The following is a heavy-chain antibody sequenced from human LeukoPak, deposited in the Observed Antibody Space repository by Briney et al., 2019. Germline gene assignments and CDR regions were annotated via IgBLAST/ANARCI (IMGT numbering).Heavy chain of an antibody. J-gene: IGHJ4*02. V-gene: IGHV3-74*01. Sequence: PGGSLRLSCAASGFTFSSYWMHWVRQAPGKGLVWVSRINSDGSSASYADSVKGRFTISRDNAKNTLYLQMNSLRAEDTAVYYCARAGYDILTGYYYFDYWGQGTLVTVSP. CDR3: ARAGYDILTGYYYFDY. CDR1: GFTFSSYW. D-gene: IGHD3-9*01. CDR2: INSDGSSA.